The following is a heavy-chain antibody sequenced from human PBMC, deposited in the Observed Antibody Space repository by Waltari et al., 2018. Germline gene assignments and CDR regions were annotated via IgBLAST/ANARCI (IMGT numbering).Heavy chain of an antibody. D-gene: IGHD6-19*01. Sequence: QLQLQESGPGLVKPSETLSLTCTVSGGSISSSSYYSGWIRQPPGKGLEWIGSIYYSGSTYYNPSLKSRVTISVDTSKNQFSLKLSSVTAADTAVYYCARGVSSGWWYYFDYWGQGTLVTVSS. CDR3: ARGVSSGWWYYFDY. CDR1: GGSISSSSYY. J-gene: IGHJ4*02. V-gene: IGHV4-39*01. CDR2: IYYSGST.